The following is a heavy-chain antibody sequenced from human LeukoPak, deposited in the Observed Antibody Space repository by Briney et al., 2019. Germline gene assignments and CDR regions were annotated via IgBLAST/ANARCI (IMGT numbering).Heavy chain of an antibody. D-gene: IGHD6-6*01. CDR1: GFTFSSYS. CDR2: ISSSSSYI. J-gene: IGHJ4*02. CDR3: ARDRQQLVPTTYYFDY. Sequence: PGGSLRLSSAASGFTFSSYSMNWVRQAPGKGLEWVSSISSSSSYIYYADSVKGRFTISRDNAKNSLYLQMNSLRAEDTAVYYCARDRQQLVPTTYYFDYWGQGTLVTVSS. V-gene: IGHV3-21*01.